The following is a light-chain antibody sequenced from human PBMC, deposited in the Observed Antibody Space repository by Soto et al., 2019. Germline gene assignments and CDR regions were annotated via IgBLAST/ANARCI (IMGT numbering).Light chain of an antibody. CDR3: QQRSNWPLT. Sequence: EIVLTQYPGTLSLSPGERATLSCRASQSVSSSYLAWYQQKPGQAPRLLIYEASNRATGIPARFSGSGSGTDFTLTISSLEPEDFAVYYCQQRSNWPLTFGGGTKV. CDR2: EAS. CDR1: QSVSSSY. V-gene: IGKV3-11*01. J-gene: IGKJ4*01.